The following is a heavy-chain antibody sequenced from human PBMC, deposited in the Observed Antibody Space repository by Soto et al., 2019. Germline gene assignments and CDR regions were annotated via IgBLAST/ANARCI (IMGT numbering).Heavy chain of an antibody. CDR3: AKDVESGNPLIYFYYGLDV. Sequence: PVGSLRLSCAAPGFSFSTYSVAWVRQAPGKGLEWVSSISASGTTTVYADSVKGRFTISRDNSNNILYLQMNNLRPDDTAKYYCAKDVESGNPLIYFYYGLDVWGQGTTVTVSS. CDR2: ISASGTTT. CDR1: GFSFSTYS. V-gene: IGHV3-23*01. J-gene: IGHJ6*02. D-gene: IGHD3-3*01.